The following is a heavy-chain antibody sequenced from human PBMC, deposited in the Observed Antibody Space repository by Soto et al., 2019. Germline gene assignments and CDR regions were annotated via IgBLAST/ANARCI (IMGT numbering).Heavy chain of an antibody. J-gene: IGHJ4*02. D-gene: IGHD3-22*01. V-gene: IGHV3-30*18. CDR1: GFTFSSYG. CDR2: ISYDGSNK. Sequence: QVQLVESGGGVVQPGRSLRLSCAANGFTFSSYGVHWVRQAPGKGLEWVAVISYDGSNKYYADSVKGRFTISRDNSKNTLYLQMNSLRAEDKAVYYCAKDPYYYDSSGIDCWGQGTLVTVSS. CDR3: AKDPYYYDSSGIDC.